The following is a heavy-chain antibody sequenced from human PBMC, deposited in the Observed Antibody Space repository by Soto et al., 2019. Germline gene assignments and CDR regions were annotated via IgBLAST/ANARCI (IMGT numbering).Heavy chain of an antibody. CDR2: ISAYNGNT. CDR1: GYTFTSYG. CDR3: ARVTPHYYYCYMDG. V-gene: IGHV1-18*01. Sequence: QVQLVQSGAEVKKPGASVKVSCKASGYTFTSYGISWVRQAPGQGLEWRGWISAYNGNTNYAQKLKGRVTMTTDTSQSTAYRELRSLRSDDTAVYFCARVTPHYYYCYMDGGGEGTTVTGSS. J-gene: IGHJ6*03.